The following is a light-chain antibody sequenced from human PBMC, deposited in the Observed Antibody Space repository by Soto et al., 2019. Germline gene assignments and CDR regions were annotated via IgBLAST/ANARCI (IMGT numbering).Light chain of an antibody. J-gene: IGLJ2*01. V-gene: IGLV2-14*01. CDR3: SSYTSSSTSVV. CDR2: EVS. CDR1: SSDVGGYNY. Sequence: SALTQPASVSGSPGQSITISCTGTSSDVGGYNYVSWYQQHPGKAPKLMIYEVSNRPSGVSNRFSGSKSGNTASLTISGLQAEDEADYYCSSYTSSSTSVVFGGGTQLTVL.